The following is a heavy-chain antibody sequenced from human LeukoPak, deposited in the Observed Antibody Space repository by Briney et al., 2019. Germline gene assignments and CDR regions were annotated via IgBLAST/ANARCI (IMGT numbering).Heavy chain of an antibody. D-gene: IGHD3-3*01. V-gene: IGHV4-39*07. Sequence: PSETLSLTCTVSGGSISSSPYYWGWIRQPPGKGLEWIGSIYYSGTTHYSSSLESRVTISVDTSKNQFSLKLSSVTAADTAVYYCARDPGQSPYDFWSGYYSPSAFDIWGQGTMVTVSS. CDR1: GGSISSSPYY. J-gene: IGHJ3*02. CDR3: ARDPGQSPYDFWSGYYSPSAFDI. CDR2: IYYSGTT.